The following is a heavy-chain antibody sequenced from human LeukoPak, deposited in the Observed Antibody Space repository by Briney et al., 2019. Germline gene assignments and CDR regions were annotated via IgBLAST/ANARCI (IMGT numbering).Heavy chain of an antibody. CDR3: AKDWGYTTMVSYYFDY. CDR2: IWYDGNNK. CDR1: GSTFSGYG. D-gene: IGHD5-18*01. J-gene: IGHJ4*02. V-gene: IGHV3-33*06. Sequence: GRSLRLSCAASGSTFSGYGMHWVRQAPDKGLEWVAVIWYDGNNKYYADSVKGRFTISRDNSKNTLYLQMNSLRAEDTAVYYCAKDWGYTTMVSYYFDYWGQGALVTVSS.